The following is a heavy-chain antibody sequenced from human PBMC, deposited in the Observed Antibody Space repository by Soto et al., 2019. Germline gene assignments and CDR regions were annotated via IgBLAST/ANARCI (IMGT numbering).Heavy chain of an antibody. Sequence: QGHLVQSGAEVKKPGASVKVSCKASGYTFTRYGISWVRQAPGQGLEWMGWISCYNGDTNYAQNRHDRLTMTIETSTNTAYMELTSLSSDDTAVYYCATNGQPPYYYYGLDVWGQGTTVTVSS. CDR1: GYTFTRYG. CDR3: ATNGQPPYYYYGLDV. J-gene: IGHJ6*02. CDR2: ISCYNGDT. V-gene: IGHV1-18*01. D-gene: IGHD2-8*01.